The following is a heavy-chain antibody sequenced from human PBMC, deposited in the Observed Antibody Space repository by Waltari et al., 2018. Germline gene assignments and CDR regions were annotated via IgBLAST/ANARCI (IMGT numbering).Heavy chain of an antibody. D-gene: IGHD2-2*01. V-gene: IGHV4-34*01. CDR2: IQHSGST. CDR3: SRGPGWGYCSSTSCFRDWFDP. J-gene: IGHJ5*02. Sequence: QVQLQQWGAGLLKPSETLSLTCAVYGGSFSGYYWSWIRQPPGKGREWIWEIQHSGSTIYNPSLTCRVTLSVDTSKNLFSLKLSSVTAADTAVYYCSRGPGWGYCSSTSCFRDWFDPWGQGTLVTVSS. CDR1: GGSFSGYY.